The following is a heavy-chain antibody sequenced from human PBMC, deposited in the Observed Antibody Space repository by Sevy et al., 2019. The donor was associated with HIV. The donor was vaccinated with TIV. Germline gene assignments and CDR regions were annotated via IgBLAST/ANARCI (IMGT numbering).Heavy chain of an antibody. D-gene: IGHD6-19*01. CDR3: TRARGSSGWVAFHI. CDR1: GYTFTNYY. J-gene: IGHJ3*02. V-gene: IGHV1-46*03. CDR2: INPSGGST. Sequence: ASVKVSCKASGYTFTNYYIHWVRQAPGQGLEWMGIINPSGGSTSYAQKFQGRVTMTRDTSTSTLYMELSSLRFDDTAVYYCTRARGSSGWVAFHIWGQGTMVTVSS.